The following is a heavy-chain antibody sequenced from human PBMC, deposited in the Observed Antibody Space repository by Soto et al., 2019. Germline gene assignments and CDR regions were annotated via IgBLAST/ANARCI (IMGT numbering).Heavy chain of an antibody. CDR3: TRERTGELTFFDY. J-gene: IGHJ4*02. D-gene: IGHD1-1*01. Sequence: QVQLQESGPGLVRPSETLSLTCGVSVGSVRSGSYYWRWIRQPPGKGLEWIGYIYYSGSTSYNPPLKRRVTLSVDTSKNQFSLKLSSVTAADTAVYYCTRERTGELTFFDYWGQGTLVTVSS. CDR2: IYYSGST. CDR1: VGSVRSGSYY. V-gene: IGHV4-61*01.